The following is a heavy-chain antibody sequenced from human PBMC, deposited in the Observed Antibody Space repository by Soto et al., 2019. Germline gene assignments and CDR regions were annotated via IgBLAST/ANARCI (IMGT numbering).Heavy chain of an antibody. CDR3: ARELQCRGASCYTDYYYYYGMDV. V-gene: IGHV3-48*02. Sequence: LRLSCAASGFTFSSYDMNWVRQAPGKGLEWISYISSSSSTIYNADSVKGRFTISRDNAKKSLYLQMSSLRDEDAAVYYCARELQCRGASCYTDYYYYYGMDVWGQGTTVTVSS. CDR2: ISSSSSTI. J-gene: IGHJ6*02. D-gene: IGHD2-15*01. CDR1: GFTFSSYD.